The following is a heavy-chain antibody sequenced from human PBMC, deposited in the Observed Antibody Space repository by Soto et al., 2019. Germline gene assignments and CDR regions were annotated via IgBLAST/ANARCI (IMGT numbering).Heavy chain of an antibody. D-gene: IGHD3-22*01. CDR2: ISYDGSNK. V-gene: IGHV3-30*18. CDR3: SKDHHYYDSSGYDY. J-gene: IGHJ4*02. CDR1: GFTFSSYG. Sequence: QVQLVESGGGVVQPGRSLRLSCAASGFTFSSYGMHWVRQAPGKGLEWVAVISYDGSNKYYADSVKGRFTISRDNSKNTMYLQMNSLRAEDTAVYYGSKDHHYYDSSGYDYWGQGTLVTVSS.